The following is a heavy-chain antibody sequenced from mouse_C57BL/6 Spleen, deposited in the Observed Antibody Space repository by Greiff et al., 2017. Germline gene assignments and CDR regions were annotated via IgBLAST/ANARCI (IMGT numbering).Heavy chain of an antibody. CDR2: IYPGSGNT. J-gene: IGHJ1*03. CDR3: AYYGSSGGYWYFDV. Sequence: QVQLKESGAELVRPGASVKLSCKASGYTFTDYYINWVKQRPGQGLEWIARIYPGSGNTYYNEKFKGKATLTAEKSSSTAYMQLSSLTSEDSAVYFCAYYGSSGGYWYFDVWGTGTTVTVSS. D-gene: IGHD1-1*01. V-gene: IGHV1-76*01. CDR1: GYTFTDYY.